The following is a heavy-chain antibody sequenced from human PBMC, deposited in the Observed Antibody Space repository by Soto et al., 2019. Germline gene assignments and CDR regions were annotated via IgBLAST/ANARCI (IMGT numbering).Heavy chain of an antibody. CDR3: RKVEDSSYYTVER. CDR1: GLTLSTSS. D-gene: IGHD3-22*01. Sequence: EVQLVESGGMLVQPGGSLRLSCAASGLTLSTSSMNWVRQAPGKGLEWISYIRRHTSVTAYADSVKGRFTISRDSAKNSLYLQMDSQRFEHTAVYYCRKVEDSSYYTVERWGQRTVVNVSS. CDR2: IRRHTSVT. J-gene: IGHJ4*02. V-gene: IGHV3-48*01.